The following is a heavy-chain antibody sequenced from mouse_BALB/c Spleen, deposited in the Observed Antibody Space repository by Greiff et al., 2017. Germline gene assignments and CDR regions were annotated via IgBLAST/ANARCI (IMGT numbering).Heavy chain of an antibody. V-gene: IGHV3-6*02. CDR2: ISYDGSN. D-gene: IGHD1-1*01. CDR3: ASFIGDYFDY. J-gene: IGHJ2*01. Sequence: EVKVEESGPGLVKPSQSLSLTCSVTGYSITSGYYWNWIRQFPGNKLEWMGYISYDGSNNYNPSLKNRISITRDTSKNQFFLKLNSVTTEDTATYYCASFIGDYFDYWGQGTTLTVSS. CDR1: GYSITSGYY.